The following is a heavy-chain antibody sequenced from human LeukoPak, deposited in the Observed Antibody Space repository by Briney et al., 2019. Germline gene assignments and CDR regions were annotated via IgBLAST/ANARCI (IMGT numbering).Heavy chain of an antibody. D-gene: IGHD5-24*01. CDR1: GYTFTGYY. CDR3: ARSQRWLQMPPVPFDY. V-gene: IGHV1-2*02. Sequence: ASVKVSCKASGYTFTGYYMHWVRQAPGQGLEWMGWINTNSGGTNYAQKFQGRVTMTRDTSISTAYMELSRLRSDDTAVYYCARSQRWLQMPPVPFDYWGQGTLVTVSS. J-gene: IGHJ4*02. CDR2: INTNSGGT.